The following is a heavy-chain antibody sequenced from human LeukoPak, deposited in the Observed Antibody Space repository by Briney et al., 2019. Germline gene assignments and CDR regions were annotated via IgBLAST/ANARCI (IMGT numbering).Heavy chain of an antibody. J-gene: IGHJ5*02. CDR1: GYSFTSYW. V-gene: IGHV5-51*01. Sequence: GESLKISCKGSGYSFTSYWIGWVRQMPGKGLEWMGIIYPGDSDTRYSPSFQDQVTISADKSISTAYLQWSSLKASDTAMYYCARRSSSWYGSDWFDPWGQGTLVAVSS. CDR2: IYPGDSDT. CDR3: ARRSSSWYGSDWFDP. D-gene: IGHD6-13*01.